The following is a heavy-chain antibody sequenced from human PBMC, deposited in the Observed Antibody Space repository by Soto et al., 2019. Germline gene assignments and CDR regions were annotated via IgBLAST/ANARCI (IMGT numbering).Heavy chain of an antibody. CDR1: GGSFSGYY. J-gene: IGHJ4*02. CDR3: ARLKGDGSGYCFDY. CDR2: INHSGST. Sequence: SETLSLTCAVYGGSFSGYYWSWIRQPPGKGLEWIGEINHSGSTNYNPSLKSRVTISVDTSKNQFSLKLSSVTAADTAVYYCARLKGDGSGYCFDYWGQGTLVTVSS. V-gene: IGHV4-34*01. D-gene: IGHD3-10*01.